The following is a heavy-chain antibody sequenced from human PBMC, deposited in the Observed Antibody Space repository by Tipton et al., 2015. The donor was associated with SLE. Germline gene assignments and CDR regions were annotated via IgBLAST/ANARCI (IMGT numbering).Heavy chain of an antibody. CDR3: ARGQKAARRNGWFDP. D-gene: IGHD6-6*01. J-gene: IGHJ5*02. CDR1: GYSISSGYY. CDR2: INHSGST. V-gene: IGHV4-38-2*01. Sequence: TLSLTCAVSGYSISSGYYWGWIRQPPGKGLEWIGEINHSGSTNYNPSLKSRVTISVDTSKNQFSLKLSSVTAADTAVYYCARGQKAARRNGWFDPWGQGTLVTVSS.